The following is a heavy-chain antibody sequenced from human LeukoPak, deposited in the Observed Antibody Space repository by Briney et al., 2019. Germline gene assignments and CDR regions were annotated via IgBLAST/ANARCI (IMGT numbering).Heavy chain of an antibody. J-gene: IGHJ4*02. CDR1: GFTFNTFW. V-gene: IGHV3-23*01. CDR2: VSGSGGST. Sequence: PGGSLRLSCAASGFTFNTFWMTWVRQAPGKGLEWVSAVSGSGGSTYYADSVKGRFTISRDNSKNTLYLQMNSLRAEDTAVYYCAKGLVDYFDYWGQGTLVTVSS. CDR3: AKGLVDYFDY. D-gene: IGHD2-8*02.